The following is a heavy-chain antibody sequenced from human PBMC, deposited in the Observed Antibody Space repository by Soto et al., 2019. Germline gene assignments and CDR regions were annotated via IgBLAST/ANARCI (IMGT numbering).Heavy chain of an antibody. CDR2: IYYSGST. J-gene: IGHJ6*02. Sequence: SEPLSLTCTVSGGSISSSSYYWGWIRQPPGKGLEWIGSIYYSGSTYYNPSLKSRVTISVDTSKNQFSLKLSSVTAADTAVYYCASRGSSRYYYGMDVWGQGTMVTVSS. CDR3: ASRGSSRYYYGMDV. D-gene: IGHD6-6*01. V-gene: IGHV4-39*01. CDR1: GGSISSSSYY.